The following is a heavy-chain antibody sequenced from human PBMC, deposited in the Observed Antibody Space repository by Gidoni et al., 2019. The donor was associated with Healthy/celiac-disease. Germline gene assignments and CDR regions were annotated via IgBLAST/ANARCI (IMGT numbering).Heavy chain of an antibody. D-gene: IGHD2-15*01. CDR3: AHVLGYCSGGSCPSYWYFDL. V-gene: IGHV2-5*02. CDR1: GVSLSTSGVG. CDR2: IYWDDDK. Sequence: QINLKESGPTLVKPTQTLTLTCTFAGVSLSTSGVGVGWIRQPPGKALGCLALIYWDDDKRYSPSLKSRLTLTKYTSNNHVVLTMTNMDPVDTAPYYCAHVLGYCSGGSCPSYWYFDLWGRGTLVTVSS. J-gene: IGHJ2*01.